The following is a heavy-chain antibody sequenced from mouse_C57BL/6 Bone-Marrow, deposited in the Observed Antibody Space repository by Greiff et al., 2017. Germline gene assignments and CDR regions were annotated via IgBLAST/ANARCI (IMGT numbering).Heavy chain of an antibody. V-gene: IGHV5-4*03. CDR2: ISDGGSYT. CDR3: ASDYGYHWYFDV. CDR1: GFTFSSYA. Sequence: EVKLVESGGGLVKPGGSLKLSCAASGFTFSSYAMSWVRQTPEKRLEWVATISDGGSYTYYPDNVKGRFTISRDNAKNNLYLQMSHLKSEDTAMYYCASDYGYHWYFDVWGTGTTVTVSS. J-gene: IGHJ1*03. D-gene: IGHD2-2*01.